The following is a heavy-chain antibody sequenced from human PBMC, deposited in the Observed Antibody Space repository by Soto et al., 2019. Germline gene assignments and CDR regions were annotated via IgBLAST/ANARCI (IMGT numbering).Heavy chain of an antibody. J-gene: IGHJ5*02. CDR3: ARVSVPPPTNWFDP. D-gene: IGHD2-2*01. Sequence: ASVKVSCKASGYTFTSYGISWVRQAPGQGLEWMGWISAYNGNTNYAQKLQGRVTMTTDTSTSPAYMELRSLRSDDTAVYYCARVSVPPPTNWFDPWGQGTLVTVSS. V-gene: IGHV1-18*01. CDR1: GYTFTSYG. CDR2: ISAYNGNT.